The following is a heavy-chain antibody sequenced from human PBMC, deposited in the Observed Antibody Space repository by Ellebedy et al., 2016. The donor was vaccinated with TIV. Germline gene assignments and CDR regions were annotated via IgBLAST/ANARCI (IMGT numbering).Heavy chain of an antibody. Sequence: SETLSLXXAVYGGSFSGYYWSWIRQPPGKGLEWIGEINHSGSTNYNPSLKSRVTISVDTSKNQFSLKLSSVTAADTAVYYCARDRPTHMYSSGWSNGYFYYGMDVWGQGTTVTVSS. J-gene: IGHJ6*02. CDR3: ARDRPTHMYSSGWSNGYFYYGMDV. CDR2: INHSGST. CDR1: GGSFSGYY. V-gene: IGHV4-34*01. D-gene: IGHD6-19*01.